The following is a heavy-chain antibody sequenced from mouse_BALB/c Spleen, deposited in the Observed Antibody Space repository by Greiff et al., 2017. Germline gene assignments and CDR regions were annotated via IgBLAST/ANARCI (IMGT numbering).Heavy chain of an antibody. CDR2: ISYSGST. V-gene: IGHV3-2*02. CDR1: GYSITSDYA. J-gene: IGHJ1*01. CDR3: ARSLLLRYLWYFDV. D-gene: IGHD1-1*01. Sequence: DVQLQESGPGLVKPSQSLSLTCTVTGYSITSDYAWNWIRQFPGNKLEWMGYISYSGSTSYNPSLKSRISITRDTSKNQFFLQLNSVTTEDTATYYCARSLLLRYLWYFDVWGAGTTVTVSS.